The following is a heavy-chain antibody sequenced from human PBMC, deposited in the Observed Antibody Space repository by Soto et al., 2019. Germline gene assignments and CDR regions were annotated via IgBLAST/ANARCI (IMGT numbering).Heavy chain of an antibody. CDR1: GGSFSGYY. CDR2: INHSGST. V-gene: IGHV4-34*01. J-gene: IGHJ4*02. D-gene: IGHD3-22*01. CDR3: ARQLRGHTQRYYYDSSGRIDY. Sequence: QVQLQQWGAGLLKPSETLSLTCAVYGGSFSGYYWSWIRQPPGKGLEWIGEINHSGSTNYNPSLKSRVTISVDTSKNQFSLKLSSVTAADTAVYYCARQLRGHTQRYYYDSSGRIDYWGQGTLVTVSS.